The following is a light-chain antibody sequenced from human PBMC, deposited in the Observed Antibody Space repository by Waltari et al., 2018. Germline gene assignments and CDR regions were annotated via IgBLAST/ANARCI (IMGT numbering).Light chain of an antibody. CDR2: ACS. CDR1: NLGSKD. Sequence: SYVLTQPPSVSVAPGNTATITCGGTNLGSKDVHWYQQKPGPAPMLVVHACSDRPSGIPDRFSGSNSGNTATLTISRVEAGDEADYYCQVWDRSYDQWVFGGGTKLTVL. V-gene: IGLV3-21*03. J-gene: IGLJ3*02. CDR3: QVWDRSYDQWV.